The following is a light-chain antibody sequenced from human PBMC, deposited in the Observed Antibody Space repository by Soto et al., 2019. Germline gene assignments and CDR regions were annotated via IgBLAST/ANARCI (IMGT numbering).Light chain of an antibody. CDR1: QSVSSNF. J-gene: IGKJ2*01. CDR3: QQYDSSPRT. CDR2: GAS. V-gene: IGKV3-20*01. Sequence: EIVLTQPPGTLSLSPGERATLACRASQSVSSNFLAWYQQKPGQAPRLLICGASSKATGIPDRFSGSGSGTDYSLNMSRLAREDFPVYYCQQYDSSPRTFGEGTKLEIK.